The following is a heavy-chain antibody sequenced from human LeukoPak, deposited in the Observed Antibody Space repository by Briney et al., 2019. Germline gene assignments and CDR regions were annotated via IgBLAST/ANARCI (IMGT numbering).Heavy chain of an antibody. CDR2: INHRGST. CDR3: ARGPPYAPGVLDV. CDR1: GGSFSGYY. D-gene: IGHD7-27*01. V-gene: IGHV4-34*01. J-gene: IGHJ6*04. Sequence: SETLSLTCAVYGGSFSGYYWSWIRQPPGKGLEWIGEINHRGSTNYNPSLKSRVTISIDTSKNQFSLKLNSVTAADTAVYYCARGPPYAPGVLDVWGKGTTVTISS.